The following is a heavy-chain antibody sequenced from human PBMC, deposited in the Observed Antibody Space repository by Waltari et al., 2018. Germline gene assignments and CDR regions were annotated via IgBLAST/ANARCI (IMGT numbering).Heavy chain of an antibody. D-gene: IGHD2-15*01. Sequence: QLQESGPGLVKPSGTLSLTCGVSGDSMSSTYCWSWVRQPPGKGLGWIGQVRGDGRTNYNPSVASRVTVSLDTYNNQFSLMVTSATAADTAVYYCARDRGRGLYLDSWGPGTLVTVSP. CDR3: ARDRGRGLYLDS. CDR1: GDSMSSTYC. V-gene: IGHV4-4*02. CDR2: VRGDGRT. J-gene: IGHJ4*02.